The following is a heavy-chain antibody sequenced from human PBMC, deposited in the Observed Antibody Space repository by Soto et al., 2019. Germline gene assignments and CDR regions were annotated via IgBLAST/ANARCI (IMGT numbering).Heavy chain of an antibody. D-gene: IGHD3-16*01. CDR3: AKVIYIWAMGAFDI. Sequence: EVQLVESGGGLVQPGRSLRLSCAASGFTFDDYAMHWVRQAPGKGLEWVSGISWNSGSIGYADSVKGRFTISRDNAKNSLYLQMNSLRAEDTALYYCAKVIYIWAMGAFDIWGQGTMVTVSS. CDR2: ISWNSGSI. CDR1: GFTFDDYA. V-gene: IGHV3-9*01. J-gene: IGHJ3*02.